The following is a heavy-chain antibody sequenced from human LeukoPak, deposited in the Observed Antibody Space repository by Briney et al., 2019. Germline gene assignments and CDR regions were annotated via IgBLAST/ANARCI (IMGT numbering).Heavy chain of an antibody. CDR3: KVSCGWSEY. CDR2: ISNSVGTT. V-gene: IGHV3-23*01. CDR1: GFTFSNYA. J-gene: IGHJ4*02. D-gene: IGHD6-19*01. Sequence: GGSLRLSCAPSGFTFSNYAMSWVRQAPGKGLEWVSTISNSVGTTYYADSVKGRFTISRDNADHTLYLEMNSLRAEDTAVYYCKVSCGWSEYRGQGTLVTVSS.